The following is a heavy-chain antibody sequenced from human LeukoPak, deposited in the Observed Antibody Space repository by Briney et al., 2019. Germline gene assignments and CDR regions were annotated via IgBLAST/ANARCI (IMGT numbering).Heavy chain of an antibody. V-gene: IGHV3-20*01. CDR2: INWNGGST. Sequence: GGSLRLSCAASGFTFSSYGMSWVRQAPGKGLEWVSGINWNGGSTGYADSVKGRFTISRDNAKNSLYLQMNSLRAEDTALYHCARVGGLRLQGAFDIWGQGTMVTVSS. D-gene: IGHD5-12*01. CDR1: GFTFSSYG. J-gene: IGHJ3*02. CDR3: ARVGGLRLQGAFDI.